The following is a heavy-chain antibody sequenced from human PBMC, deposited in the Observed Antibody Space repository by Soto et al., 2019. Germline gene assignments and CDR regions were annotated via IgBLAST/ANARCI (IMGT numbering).Heavy chain of an antibody. CDR3: ARGPDMAGFDY. CDR2: IYTSGST. Sequence: SVTLSLTCTVSAGSISSYYWSWLRPPAGKGLEWIGRIYTSGSTSYNPSLKSRVTMAVDTSKNQFSLKLSSVTAADTAVYYCARGPDMAGFDYWGQGTLVTV. CDR1: AGSISSYY. D-gene: IGHD6-19*01. V-gene: IGHV4-4*07. J-gene: IGHJ4*02.